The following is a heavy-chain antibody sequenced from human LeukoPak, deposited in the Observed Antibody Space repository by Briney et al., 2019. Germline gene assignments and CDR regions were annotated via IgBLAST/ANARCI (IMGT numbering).Heavy chain of an antibody. CDR3: ARDMTTVTTRALDY. CDR1: GFTFSSYE. CDR2: ISSSGSTI. D-gene: IGHD4-11*01. Sequence: PGGSLRLSRAASGFTFSSYEMNWVRQAPGKGLEWVSYISSSGSTIYYADSVKGRFTISRDNAKNSLYLQMNSLRAEDTAVYYCARDMTTVTTRALDYWGQGTLVTVSS. V-gene: IGHV3-48*03. J-gene: IGHJ4*02.